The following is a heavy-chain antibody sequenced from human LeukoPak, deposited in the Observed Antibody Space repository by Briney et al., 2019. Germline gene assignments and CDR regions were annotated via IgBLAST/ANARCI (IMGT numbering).Heavy chain of an antibody. Sequence: ASVKVSCKASGYTFTSYGISWVRQAPGQGLEWMGWISAYNGNTNYAQKLQGRVTMTTDTSTSTAYMELRSLRSDDTAVYYCAAYSSSWNHDAFDIWGQGTMVTVSS. CDR1: GYTFTSYG. CDR3: AAYSSSWNHDAFDI. CDR2: ISAYNGNT. D-gene: IGHD6-13*01. V-gene: IGHV1-18*01. J-gene: IGHJ3*02.